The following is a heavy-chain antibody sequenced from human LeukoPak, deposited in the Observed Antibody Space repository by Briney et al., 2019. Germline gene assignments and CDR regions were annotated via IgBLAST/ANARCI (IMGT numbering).Heavy chain of an antibody. CDR2: ISGSGDST. CDR3: AKVRFGVMARYCFDY. Sequence: GGSLRLSCVASGFTLRSYVMNWVRQTPGKGLEWVSSISGSGDSTFYADSVKGRFTISRDNSKNTLHLQMNSLRAEDTAVYYCAKVRFGVMARYCFDYWGQGTLVTVSS. D-gene: IGHD3-10*01. CDR1: GFTLRSYV. J-gene: IGHJ4*02. V-gene: IGHV3-23*01.